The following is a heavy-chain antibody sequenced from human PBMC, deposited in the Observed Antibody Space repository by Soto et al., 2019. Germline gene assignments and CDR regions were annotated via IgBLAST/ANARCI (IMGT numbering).Heavy chain of an antibody. D-gene: IGHD3-9*01. CDR2: ISSSSSYI. CDR3: ARDLGRLTGYYYYYYGMDV. J-gene: IGHJ6*02. V-gene: IGHV3-21*01. CDR1: GFTFSSYS. Sequence: EVQLVESGGGLVKPGGSLRLSCAASGFTFSSYSMNWVRQAPGKGLEWVSSISSSSSYIYYADSVKGRFTISRDNAKNSLYLQMNSLRAEDTDVYYCARDLGRLTGYYYYYYGMDVWGQGTTVTVSS.